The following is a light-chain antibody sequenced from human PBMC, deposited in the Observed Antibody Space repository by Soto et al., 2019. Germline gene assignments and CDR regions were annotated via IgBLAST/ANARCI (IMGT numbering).Light chain of an antibody. J-gene: IGKJ3*01. CDR3: QQYGGSALFT. V-gene: IGKV3-20*01. CDR2: GAS. CDR1: QSVSSNY. Sequence: EFVLTQSPGTLSLSPGERATLSCRAGQSVSSNYLAWYQQKPGQAPRLLIYGASSRATGIPDGFSGSGSGTDFTLTISRLEPEDFAVYYCQQYGGSALFTFGPGTKVDIK.